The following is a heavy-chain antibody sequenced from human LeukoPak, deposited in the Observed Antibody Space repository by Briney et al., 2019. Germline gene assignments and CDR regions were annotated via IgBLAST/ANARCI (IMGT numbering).Heavy chain of an antibody. D-gene: IGHD3-22*01. CDR3: ARDDHYDSSGYYHVLDY. J-gene: IGHJ4*02. V-gene: IGHV3-33*01. Sequence: GGSLRLSCAASGFTFSSYGMHWVRQAPGKGLEWVAVIWYDGSNKYYADSVKGRFTISRDNSKNTLYLQMNSLRAEDTAVYYCARDDHYDSSGYYHVLDYWGQGTLVTVSS. CDR1: GFTFSSYG. CDR2: IWYDGSNK.